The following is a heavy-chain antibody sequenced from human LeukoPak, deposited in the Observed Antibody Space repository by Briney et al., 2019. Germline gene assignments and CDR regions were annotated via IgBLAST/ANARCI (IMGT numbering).Heavy chain of an antibody. D-gene: IGHD4-11*01. CDR3: ARDDNYGIFVNVDY. CDR2: ISTSTGDT. V-gene: IGHV1-18*01. CDR1: GYTFTSYG. J-gene: IGHJ4*02. Sequence: ASVKVSCKASGYTFTSYGISWVRQAPGQGPEWMGWISTSTGDTKYTQKFQGRVTLTTDTSTSTAYMELSSLRSDDTAVYYCARDDNYGIFVNVDYWSQGTLVTVSS.